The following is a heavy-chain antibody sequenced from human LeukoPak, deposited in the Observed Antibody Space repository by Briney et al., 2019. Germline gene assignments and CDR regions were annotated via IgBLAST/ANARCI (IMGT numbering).Heavy chain of an antibody. D-gene: IGHD5-24*01. V-gene: IGHV1-24*01. CDR3: ATDLGLHSGNRFDY. CDR1: GYTLTELS. Sequence: GASVKVSCKVSGYTLTELSMHWVRQAPGKGLEWMGGFDPEDGETIYAQKFQGRVTMTEDTSTDTAYMELSSLRSEDTAVYYYATDLGLHSGNRFDYWGQGTLVTVSS. CDR2: FDPEDGET. J-gene: IGHJ4*02.